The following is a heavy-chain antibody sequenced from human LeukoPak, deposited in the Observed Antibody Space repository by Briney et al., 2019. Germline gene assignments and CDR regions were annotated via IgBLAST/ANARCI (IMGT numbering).Heavy chain of an antibody. Sequence: PSETLSLTCTVSGGSISGSSYYWGWIRQPPGKGLEWIGSIYYSGSTYYNPSLKSRVTISVDTSKNQFSLKLSSVTAADTAVYYCARASAYYDSSGYYYNYFDYWGQGTLVTVSS. V-gene: IGHV4-39*07. D-gene: IGHD3-22*01. CDR1: GGSISGSSYY. CDR3: ARASAYYDSSGYYYNYFDY. J-gene: IGHJ4*02. CDR2: IYYSGST.